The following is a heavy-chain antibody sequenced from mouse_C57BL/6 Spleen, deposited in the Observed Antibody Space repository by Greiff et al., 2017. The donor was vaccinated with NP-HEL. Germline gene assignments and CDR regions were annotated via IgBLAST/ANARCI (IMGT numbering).Heavy chain of an antibody. D-gene: IGHD2-5*01. CDR2: IDPETGGT. J-gene: IGHJ2*01. CDR3: TRTTYYSNSNHYFDY. Sequence: QVQLQQSGAELVRPGASVTLSCKASGYTFTDYEMHWVKQTPVHGLEWIGAIDPETGGTAYNQKFKGKAILTADKSSSTAYMELRSLTSEDSAVYYCTRTTYYSNSNHYFDYWGQGTTLTVSS. CDR1: GYTFTDYE. V-gene: IGHV1-15*01.